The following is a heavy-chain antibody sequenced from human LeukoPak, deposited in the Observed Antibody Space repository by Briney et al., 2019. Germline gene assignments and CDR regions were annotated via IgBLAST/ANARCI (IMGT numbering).Heavy chain of an antibody. Sequence: PGGSLRLSCAASGFTSSSYGMHWVRQAPGKGLEWVAVIWYDGSNKYYADSVKGRFTISRDNSKNTLYLQMNSLRAEDTAVYYCARDLGYYDILTGYYPDYWGQGTLVTVSS. CDR2: IWYDGSNK. CDR3: ARDLGYYDILTGYYPDY. D-gene: IGHD3-9*01. J-gene: IGHJ4*02. V-gene: IGHV3-33*01. CDR1: GFTSSSYG.